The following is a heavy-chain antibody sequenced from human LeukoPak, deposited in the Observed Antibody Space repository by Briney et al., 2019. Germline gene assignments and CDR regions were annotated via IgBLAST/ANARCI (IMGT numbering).Heavy chain of an antibody. Sequence: PGGTLRLSCAASGFNFRSYGMSWVRQAPGKGLEWVANIKQDGSEKYYVDSVKGRFTISRDNAKNSLYLQMNSLRAEDTAVYYCARVGLAWLHPNFDYWGQGTLVTVSS. V-gene: IGHV3-7*01. CDR1: GFNFRSYG. CDR2: IKQDGSEK. J-gene: IGHJ4*02. CDR3: ARVGLAWLHPNFDY. D-gene: IGHD5-12*01.